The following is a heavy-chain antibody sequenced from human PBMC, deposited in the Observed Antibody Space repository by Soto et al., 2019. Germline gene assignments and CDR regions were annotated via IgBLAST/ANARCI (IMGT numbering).Heavy chain of an antibody. CDR3: ARDGNVLVPAAKLGGLSY. Sequence: QVQLVQSGAEEKKPGASVRVSCKTSRYTFTSYAMHWVRQAPGQSLEWMGWINPGNGNTEYSQKFQGRVTITRDTSATTAYMELSSLRSEDTAVYYCARDGNVLVPAAKLGGLSYWGQGTLVTVSS. CDR2: INPGNGNT. D-gene: IGHD2-2*01. J-gene: IGHJ4*02. CDR1: RYTFTSYA. V-gene: IGHV1-3*05.